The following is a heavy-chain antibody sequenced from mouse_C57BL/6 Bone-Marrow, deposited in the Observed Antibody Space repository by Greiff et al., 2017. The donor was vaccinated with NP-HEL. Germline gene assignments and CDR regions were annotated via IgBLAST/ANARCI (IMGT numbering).Heavy chain of an antibody. J-gene: IGHJ3*01. CDR2: IYPYNGVS. CDR1: GYSFTGYY. V-gene: IGHV1-31*01. Sequence: VQLKESGPELVKPGASVKISCKASGYSFTGYYMHWVKQSHGNILDWIGYIYPYNGVSSYNQKFKGKATLTVDKSSSTAYMELRSLTSEGSAVYYCARSGTSAWFAYWGQGTLVTVSA. CDR3: ARSGTSAWFAY. D-gene: IGHD5-1*01.